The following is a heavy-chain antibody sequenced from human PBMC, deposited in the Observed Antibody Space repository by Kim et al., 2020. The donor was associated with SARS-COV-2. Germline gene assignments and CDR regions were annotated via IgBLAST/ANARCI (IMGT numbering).Heavy chain of an antibody. CDR3: ASRGDYIDF. V-gene: IGHV3-48*02. J-gene: IGHJ4*02. CDR1: GFTFSSYA. D-gene: IGHD3-16*01. Sequence: GGSLRLSCAASGFTFSSYAMTWVRQGPGKGLEWVSFISSTGSIIYYADSVEGRFTISRDNAKNSVSLQMNSLRDEDTAMYYCASRGDYIDFWCQGTLGT. CDR2: ISSTGSII.